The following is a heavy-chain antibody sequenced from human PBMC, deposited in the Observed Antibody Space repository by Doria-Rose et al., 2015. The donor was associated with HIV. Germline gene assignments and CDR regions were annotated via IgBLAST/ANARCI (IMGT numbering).Heavy chain of an antibody. CDR1: GVSLSSPGMG. D-gene: IGHD6-13*01. V-gene: IGHV2-26*01. Sequence: QVTLKESGPVLVKPTETLTLTCTVSGVSLSSPGMGVSWIRQPPGKALEWLATIFSDDERSYKTSLKSILTISRSTSKRQVVLTMTDMDPVDTATYYCARIKSSRWYHKYYFDFWGQGTLVIVSA. CDR3: ARIKSSRWYHKYYFDF. J-gene: IGHJ4*02. CDR2: IFSDDER.